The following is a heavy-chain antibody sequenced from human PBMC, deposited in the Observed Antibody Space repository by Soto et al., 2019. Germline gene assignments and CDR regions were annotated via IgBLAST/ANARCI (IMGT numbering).Heavy chain of an antibody. CDR3: ARHEVDIVATTHFDY. CDR1: GYSFTSYW. J-gene: IGHJ4*02. Sequence: EVQLVQSGAEVKKPGESLKISCKGSGYSFTSYWIGWVRQMPGKGLEWMGIIYPGDSDTRYSPSFQGQVTISADKSIRTAYLQWTGLKASDPAMYYCARHEVDIVATTHFDYWGQGPLVTVSS. V-gene: IGHV5-51*01. CDR2: IYPGDSDT. D-gene: IGHD5-12*01.